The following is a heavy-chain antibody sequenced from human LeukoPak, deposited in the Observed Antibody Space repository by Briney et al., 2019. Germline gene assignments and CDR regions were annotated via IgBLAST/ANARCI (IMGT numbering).Heavy chain of an antibody. D-gene: IGHD3-22*01. CDR3: ARAPSEIGGYYPEYFRH. Sequence: GGSLRLSCTASGFSIRNYDMNWVRQSPGKGLEWVSTISQSGGTTYYADSVKGRFTISRDNAKNTLSLRMNSLRAEDTGVYYCARAPSEIGGYYPEYFRHWGQGTLVTVSS. J-gene: IGHJ1*01. CDR1: GFSIRNYD. CDR2: ISQSGGTT. V-gene: IGHV3-23*01.